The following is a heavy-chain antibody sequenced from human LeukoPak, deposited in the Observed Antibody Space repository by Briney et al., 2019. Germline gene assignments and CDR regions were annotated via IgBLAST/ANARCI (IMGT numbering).Heavy chain of an antibody. J-gene: IGHJ4*02. CDR3: ARDAITIFGVAEYYFDY. CDR1: GYTFTSYY. V-gene: IGHV1-46*01. Sequence: WASVKVSCKASGYTFTSYYMHWVRQAPGQGLEWMGIINPSGGSTSYAQKFQGRVTMTRDTSTSTVYMELSSLRSEDTAVYYCARDAITIFGVAEYYFDYWGQGTLVTVSS. CDR2: INPSGGST. D-gene: IGHD3-3*01.